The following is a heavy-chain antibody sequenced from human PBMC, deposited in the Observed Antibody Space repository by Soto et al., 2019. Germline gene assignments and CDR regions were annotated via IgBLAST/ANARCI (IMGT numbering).Heavy chain of an antibody. Sequence: EVQLVESGGGLVQPGGSLRLSCVASGFTFNIYWMHWVSQAPGKGLEWVSRIDNDGSATTYADSVKGRFTISRDNAKNTLFLQMNTLRVDDTAVYYCARDNWNSYWGQGTLVTVSS. CDR2: IDNDGSAT. CDR3: ARDNWNSY. V-gene: IGHV3-74*01. CDR1: GFTFNIYW. J-gene: IGHJ4*02. D-gene: IGHD1-1*01.